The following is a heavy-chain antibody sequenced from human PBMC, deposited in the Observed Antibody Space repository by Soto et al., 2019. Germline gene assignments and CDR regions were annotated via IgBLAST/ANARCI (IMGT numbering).Heavy chain of an antibody. CDR2: IYYSGST. J-gene: IGHJ4*02. D-gene: IGHD3-22*01. Sequence: SETLSLTCTVSGGSISSGDYYWSWIRQPPGKGLEWIGYIYYSGSTYYNPSLKSRVTISVDTSKNQFSLKLSSVTAADTAVYYCGRGAYHYDSSGYYLKWGQGALDTVSS. V-gene: IGHV4-30-4*01. CDR1: GGSISSGDYY. CDR3: GRGAYHYDSSGYYLK.